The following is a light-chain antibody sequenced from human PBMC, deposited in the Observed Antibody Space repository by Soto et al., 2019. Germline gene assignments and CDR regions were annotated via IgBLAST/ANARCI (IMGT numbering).Light chain of an antibody. CDR1: SSNIGTYT. V-gene: IGLV1-44*01. CDR2: GNN. J-gene: IGLJ2*01. CDR3: AAWEDSLNGPI. Sequence: QSVLTQPPSASGTPGQRVTISCSGGSSNIGTYTVSWYQQFPETAPKLLTYGNNQRPSGVPDRFSGSKSGTSASLSISGLQSDDEADYYCAAWEDSLNGPIFGGGTKLTVL.